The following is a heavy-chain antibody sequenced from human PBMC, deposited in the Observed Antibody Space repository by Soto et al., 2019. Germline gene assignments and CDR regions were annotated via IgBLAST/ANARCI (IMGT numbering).Heavy chain of an antibody. J-gene: IGHJ3*02. CDR1: GGSISSSSYY. Sequence: QLQLQESGPGLVKPSETLSLTCTVSGGSISSSSYYWGWIRQPPGKGLEWIGSIYYSGITHYNPSLKSRFTISVDTSKTQFSLKLTSVTAADTAVYFCERPGGCDYAFDIWGQGTMVTVSS. V-gene: IGHV4-39*01. D-gene: IGHD5-12*01. CDR3: ERPGGCDYAFDI. CDR2: IYYSGIT.